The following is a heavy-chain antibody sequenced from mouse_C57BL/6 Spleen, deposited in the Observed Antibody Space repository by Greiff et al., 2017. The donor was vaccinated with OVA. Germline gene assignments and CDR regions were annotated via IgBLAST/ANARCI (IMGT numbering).Heavy chain of an antibody. CDR1: GYTFTSYG. CDR2: IYPRSGNT. V-gene: IGHV1-81*01. Sequence: VQLQESGAELARPGASVKLSCKASGYTFTSYGISWVKQRTGQGLEWIGEIYPRSGNTYYNEKFKGKATLTADKSSSTAYMELRSLTSEDSAVYFCARCPYITTVVATDAMDYWGQGTSVTVSS. CDR3: ARCPYITTVVATDAMDY. D-gene: IGHD1-1*01. J-gene: IGHJ4*01.